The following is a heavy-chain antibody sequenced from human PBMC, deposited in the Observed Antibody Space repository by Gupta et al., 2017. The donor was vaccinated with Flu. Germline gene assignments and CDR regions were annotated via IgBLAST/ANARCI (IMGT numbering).Heavy chain of an antibody. CDR1: GGSFSGYY. J-gene: IGHJ6*03. CDR2: INHGGGT. V-gene: IGHV4-34*01. D-gene: IGHD1-1*01. CDR3: ATTPGTNYYYYYIDV. Sequence: QVQLQQWGAGLLKPSETLSLTCAVSGGSFSGYYWSWIRQPPGKGLEWIGEINHGGGTNYNPSLKSRVIISMDTSKSQFSLNLNSVTAADTAVYYYATTPGTNYYYYYIDVWGKGTTVTVSS.